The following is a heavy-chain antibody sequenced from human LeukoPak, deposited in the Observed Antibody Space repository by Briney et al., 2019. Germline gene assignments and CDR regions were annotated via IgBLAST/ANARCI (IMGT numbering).Heavy chain of an antibody. D-gene: IGHD3-10*01. V-gene: IGHV3-48*01. Sequence: GGSLRLSCAASGFTFSSYSMNWVRQAPGKGLEWVSYISSSSSTIYSADSVKGRFTISRDNAKNSLYLQMNSLRAEDTAVYYCARDLVVRGVMENGMDVWGQGTTVTVSS. CDR3: ARDLVVRGVMENGMDV. CDR2: ISSSSSTI. CDR1: GFTFSSYS. J-gene: IGHJ6*02.